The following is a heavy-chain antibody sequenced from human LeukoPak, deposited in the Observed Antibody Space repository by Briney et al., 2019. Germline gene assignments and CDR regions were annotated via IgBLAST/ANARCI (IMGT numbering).Heavy chain of an antibody. J-gene: IGHJ4*02. CDR2: IYSGGDT. V-gene: IGHV3-53*01. CDR3: VGEDKY. Sequence: GGSLRLSCAAPGLSVTNAYMTWVRQAPGKGLEWVSVIYSGGDTNYADSLKGRFSISRDNSKNTLYLQMNSLRADDTAVYYCVGEDKYWGQGTLVTVSS. CDR1: GLSVTNAY. D-gene: IGHD2-15*01.